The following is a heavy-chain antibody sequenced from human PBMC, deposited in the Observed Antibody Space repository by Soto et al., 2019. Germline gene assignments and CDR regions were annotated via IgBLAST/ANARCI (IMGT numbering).Heavy chain of an antibody. J-gene: IGHJ4*02. CDR2: IYHTGSA. CDR3: ARSTSRTFDY. V-gene: IGHV4-4*02. CDR1: GGSITSSSS. Sequence: SETLSLTCAVSGGSITSSSSWSWVRQPPGKGLEWIVEIYHTGSANYNPSFRSRVTMSVDKSKNQFSLNLISVTAADTAVYYCARSTSRTFDYWGQGTLVTVSS. D-gene: IGHD2-2*01.